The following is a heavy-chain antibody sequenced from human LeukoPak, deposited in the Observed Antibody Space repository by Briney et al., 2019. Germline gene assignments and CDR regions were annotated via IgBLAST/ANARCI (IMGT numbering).Heavy chain of an antibody. D-gene: IGHD6-13*01. J-gene: IGHJ6*03. Sequence: GESLKISCQASGYAFTSYWIAWVRQMPGKGLEWMGIIYPGDSAARYNSSFEGQVTLPVDKSINTVYLQWGSLQASDTAMYYCARRAAAGSEDYYYYMDVWGKGTTVTVSS. CDR3: ARRAAAGSEDYYYYMDV. CDR1: GYAFTSYW. V-gene: IGHV5-51*01. CDR2: IYPGDSAA.